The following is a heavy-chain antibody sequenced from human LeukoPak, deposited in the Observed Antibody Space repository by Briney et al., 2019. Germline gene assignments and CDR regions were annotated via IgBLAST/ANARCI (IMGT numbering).Heavy chain of an antibody. CDR3: ASGRTMVRGVGGYFDY. Sequence: PGGSLRPSCAASGFTFSSYGMHWVRQAPGKGLEWVAVIWYDGSNKYYADSVKGRFTISRDNSKNTLYLQMNSLRAEDTAVYYCASGRTMVRGVGGYFDYWGQGTLVTVSS. CDR2: IWYDGSNK. J-gene: IGHJ4*02. V-gene: IGHV3-33*03. CDR1: GFTFSSYG. D-gene: IGHD3-10*01.